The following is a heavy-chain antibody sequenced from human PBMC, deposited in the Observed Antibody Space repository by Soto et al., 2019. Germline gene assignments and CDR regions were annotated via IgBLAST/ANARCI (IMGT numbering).Heavy chain of an antibody. D-gene: IGHD5-18*01. J-gene: IGHJ4*02. V-gene: IGHV4-59*08. CDR2: IYYSGST. Sequence: SETLSLTCTVSGGSISSYYWSWIRQPPGKGLEWIGYIYYSGSTNYNPSLKSRVTISVDTSKNQFSLKLSSVTAADTAVYYCARLSEGPYSYGFRGYFDYWGQGTLVTVSS. CDR3: ARLSEGPYSYGFRGYFDY. CDR1: GGSISSYY.